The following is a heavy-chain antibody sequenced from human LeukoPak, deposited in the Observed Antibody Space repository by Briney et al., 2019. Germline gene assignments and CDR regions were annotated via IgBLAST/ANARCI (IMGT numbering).Heavy chain of an antibody. Sequence: PGGSPRLSCAASGYTFSSYSINWVRQAPGQGLEWVSSISIRSNFVYYADSVRGRFSISRDDARDSLYLQRNSLRAEDTAVYYCVRLRRNSDTSGFYYYYDYWGQGTLVSVSS. CDR1: GYTFSSYS. CDR3: VRLRRNSDTSGFYYYYDY. V-gene: IGHV3-21*01. D-gene: IGHD3-22*01. CDR2: ISIRSNFV. J-gene: IGHJ4*02.